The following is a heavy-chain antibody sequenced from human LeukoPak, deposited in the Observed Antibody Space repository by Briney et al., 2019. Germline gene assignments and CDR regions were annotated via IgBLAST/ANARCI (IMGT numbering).Heavy chain of an antibody. CDR1: GGSISSYY. CDR3: ARANYDFWSGYSWFDY. CDR2: IYYSGST. V-gene: IGHV4-59*01. D-gene: IGHD3-3*01. Sequence: SETLSLTCTVSGGSISSYYWSWIRQPPGKGLEWIGYIYYSGSTNYNPSLKSRVTISVDTSKNQFSLKLSSVTAADTAVYYCARANYDFWSGYSWFDYWGQGTLVTVSS. J-gene: IGHJ4*02.